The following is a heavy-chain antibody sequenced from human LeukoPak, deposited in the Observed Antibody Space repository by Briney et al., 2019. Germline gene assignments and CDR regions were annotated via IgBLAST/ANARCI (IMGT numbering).Heavy chain of an antibody. J-gene: IGHJ5*02. Sequence: PSETLSLTCTVSGGSISSSSYYWGWIRQPPGKGLEWIGSIYYSGSIYYNPSLKSRVTISVDTSKNQFSLKLSSVTAADTAVYYCARTYYDFWSGSPGGWFDPWGQGTLVTVSS. V-gene: IGHV4-39*07. CDR1: GGSISSSSYY. D-gene: IGHD3-3*01. CDR2: IYYSGSI. CDR3: ARTYYDFWSGSPGGWFDP.